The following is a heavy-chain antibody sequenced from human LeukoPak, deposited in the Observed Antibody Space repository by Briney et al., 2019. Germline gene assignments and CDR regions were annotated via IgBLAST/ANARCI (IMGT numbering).Heavy chain of an antibody. Sequence: ASVKVSCKASGYTFTGYYMHWVRQAPGQGLEWMGIINPSGGSTSYAQKFQGRVTMTRDTSTSTVYMELSSLRSEDTAVYYCARVNDYVWGSYRYYDYWGQGTLVTVSS. CDR2: INPSGGST. D-gene: IGHD3-16*02. V-gene: IGHV1-46*01. CDR1: GYTFTGYY. J-gene: IGHJ4*02. CDR3: ARVNDYVWGSYRYYDY.